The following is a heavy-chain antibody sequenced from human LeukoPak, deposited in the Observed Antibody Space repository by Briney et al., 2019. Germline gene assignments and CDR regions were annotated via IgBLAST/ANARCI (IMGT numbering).Heavy chain of an antibody. CDR1: GYTFTSYG. Sequence: ASVKVSCKASGYTFTSYGISWVLQAPGQGLEWMGWISAYNGNTNYAQKLQGRVTMTTDTSTSTAYMELRSLRSDDTAVYYCARVATVRFFPSGYFDYWGQGTLVTVSS. J-gene: IGHJ4*02. CDR3: ARVATVRFFPSGYFDY. CDR2: ISAYNGNT. V-gene: IGHV1-18*01. D-gene: IGHD3-3*01.